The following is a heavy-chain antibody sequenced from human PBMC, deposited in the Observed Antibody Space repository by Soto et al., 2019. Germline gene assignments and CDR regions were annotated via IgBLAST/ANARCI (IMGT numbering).Heavy chain of an antibody. CDR3: AKDFGDGYNYFDY. CDR1: GFTFSSYG. CDR2: ISYDGSNK. Sequence: GGSLRLSCAASGFTFSSYGMHWVRQAPGKGLEWVAVISYDGSNKYYADSVKGRFTISRDNSKNTLYLQMNSLRAEDTAVYYCAKDFGDGYNYFDYWGQGTLVTVSS. J-gene: IGHJ4*02. D-gene: IGHD5-12*01. V-gene: IGHV3-30*18.